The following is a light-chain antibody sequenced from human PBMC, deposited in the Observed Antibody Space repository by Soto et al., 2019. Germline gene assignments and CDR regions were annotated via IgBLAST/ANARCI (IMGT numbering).Light chain of an antibody. CDR2: DAS. CDR1: QTISSW. V-gene: IGKV1-5*01. J-gene: IGKJ2*01. Sequence: DLQMTQSPSTLSVSVGDRVTITCRASQTISSWLAWYQQKPGKAPKLLIYDASSLERGVPSRFSGSGSGTEFTLLISSLQPDDFATYYCQDSDEYPFTFGQGTKEEIK. CDR3: QDSDEYPFT.